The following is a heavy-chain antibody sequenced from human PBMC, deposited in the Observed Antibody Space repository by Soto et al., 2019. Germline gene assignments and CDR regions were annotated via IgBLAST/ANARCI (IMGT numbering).Heavy chain of an antibody. J-gene: IGHJ5*02. D-gene: IGHD6-19*01. CDR3: ARPASIAVAGIWFDP. CDR2: IDPSDSYT. V-gene: IGHV5-10-1*01. Sequence: GESLNISCKGSGYSFTSYWISWVRQMPGKGLEWMGRIDPSDSYTNYSPSFQGHVTISADKSISTAYLQWSSLKASDTAMYYCARPASIAVAGIWFDPWGQGTLVTVSS. CDR1: GYSFTSYW.